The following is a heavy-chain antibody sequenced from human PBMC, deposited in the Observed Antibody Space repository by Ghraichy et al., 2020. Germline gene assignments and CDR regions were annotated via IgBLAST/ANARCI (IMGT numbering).Heavy chain of an antibody. CDR2: FYYSGNT. CDR1: GGSISRSSYY. Sequence: SETLSLTCTVSGGSISRSSYYWGWIRQPPGMGLEWIGSFYYSGNTYYNASLKSRVTISVDTSMNHFSLKLSSVTAADTAEYYCAKTSARYCSGRTCYLTNFDYWGQGTLVTVSS. J-gene: IGHJ4*02. D-gene: IGHD2-15*01. V-gene: IGHV4-39*01. CDR3: AKTSARYCSGRTCYLTNFDY.